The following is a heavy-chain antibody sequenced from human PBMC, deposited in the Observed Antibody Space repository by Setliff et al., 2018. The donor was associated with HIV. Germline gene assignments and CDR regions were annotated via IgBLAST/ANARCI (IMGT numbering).Heavy chain of an antibody. CDR1: GGSISSGNYY. CDR2: IYYSGSA. V-gene: IGHV4-31*01. Sequence: SETLSLTCTVSGGSISSGNYYWTWIRQHPGKGLEWTGYIYYSGSATYNPSLKSQASISEDTSRNEFSLKLSSVTAADTAVYFCARGGAFCGRDSCYYLDYWGQGNPVTVSS. CDR3: ARGGAFCGRDSCYYLDY. D-gene: IGHD2-21*02. J-gene: IGHJ4*02.